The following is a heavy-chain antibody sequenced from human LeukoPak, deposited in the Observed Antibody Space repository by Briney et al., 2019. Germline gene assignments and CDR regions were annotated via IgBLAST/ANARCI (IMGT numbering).Heavy chain of an antibody. CDR2: ITWNGGTI. D-gene: IGHD3-10*01. CDR3: ATRYASGPIADY. CDR1: GFGFDDFA. Sequence: PGRSLRLSCAASGFGFDDFAMHWVRQAPGKGLEWVSGITWNGGTIDYADSVKGRFTISRDNAKNSLYLQMNSLRAEDTALYYCATRYASGPIADYWGQGTLVTVSS. V-gene: IGHV3-9*01. J-gene: IGHJ4*02.